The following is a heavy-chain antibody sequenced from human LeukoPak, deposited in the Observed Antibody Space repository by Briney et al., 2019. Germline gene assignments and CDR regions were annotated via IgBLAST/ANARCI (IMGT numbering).Heavy chain of an antibody. D-gene: IGHD6-19*01. CDR2: ISGSGDST. Sequence: GGSVSLSCAASGFTFRSYAMSWVRQAPGKGLEWVSGISGSGDSTYYTDSVNGRFTISRDNSKDTVYLQMNSLRAEDTALYYCAKANTGWSPFDYWGQGTLLTVSS. CDR3: AKANTGWSPFDY. V-gene: IGHV3-23*01. CDR1: GFTFRSYA. J-gene: IGHJ4*02.